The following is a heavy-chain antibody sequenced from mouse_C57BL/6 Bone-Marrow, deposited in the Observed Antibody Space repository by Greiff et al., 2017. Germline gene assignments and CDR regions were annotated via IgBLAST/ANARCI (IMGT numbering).Heavy chain of an antibody. CDR1: GYAFTNYL. J-gene: IGHJ3*01. CDR2: INPGSGGT. D-gene: IGHD1-1*01. CDR3: ARCGSSLSWFAY. Sequence: VQLQESGAELVRPGTSVKVSCKASGYAFTNYLIEWVKQRPGQGLEWIGVINPGSGGTNYNEKFKGKATLTADKSSSTAYMQLSSLTSEDSAVYFCARCGSSLSWFAYWGQGTLVTVSA. V-gene: IGHV1-54*01.